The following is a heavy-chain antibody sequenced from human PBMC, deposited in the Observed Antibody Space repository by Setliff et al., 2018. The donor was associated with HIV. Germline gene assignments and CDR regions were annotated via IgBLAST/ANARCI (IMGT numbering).Heavy chain of an antibody. V-gene: IGHV4-39*07. CDR1: GGSISSSSYY. J-gene: IGHJ5*02. CDR2: IYYSGST. D-gene: IGHD3-22*01. Sequence: SETLSLTCTVSGGSISSSSYYWGWIRQPPGKGLEWIGSIYYSGSTYYYPSLKSRVTISVDTSKNQFSLKLYSVTAADTAVYYCATSRVVVLRFDPWGQGTLVTV. CDR3: ATSRVVVLRFDP.